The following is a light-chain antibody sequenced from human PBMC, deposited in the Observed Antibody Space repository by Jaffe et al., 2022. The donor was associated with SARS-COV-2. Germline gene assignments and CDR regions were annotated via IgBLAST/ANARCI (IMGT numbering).Light chain of an antibody. J-gene: IGLJ3*02. V-gene: IGLV2-8*01. CDR2: EVS. CDR1: SSDVGTYNY. CDR3: SSYGGSNNLV. Sequence: QSALTQPPSASGSPGQSVTISCTGTSSDVGTYNYVSWYQQHPGKAPKLMIYEVSKRPSGVPDRFSGSKSGNTASLTVSRLQAEDEADYYCSSYGGSNNLVFGGGTKLTVL.